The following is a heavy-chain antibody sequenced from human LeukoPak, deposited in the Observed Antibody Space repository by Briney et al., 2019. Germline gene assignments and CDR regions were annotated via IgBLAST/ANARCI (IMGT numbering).Heavy chain of an antibody. Sequence: PSETLSLACTVSGGSISSYYWSWIRQPPGKGLEWIGYIYYSGSTYYNPSLKSRVTISVDTSKNQFSLKLSSVTAADTAVYYCARTRYYYDSSGYLPDAFDIWGQGTMVTVSS. CDR3: ARTRYYYDSSGYLPDAFDI. CDR1: GGSISSYY. D-gene: IGHD3-22*01. V-gene: IGHV4-59*08. CDR2: IYYSGST. J-gene: IGHJ3*02.